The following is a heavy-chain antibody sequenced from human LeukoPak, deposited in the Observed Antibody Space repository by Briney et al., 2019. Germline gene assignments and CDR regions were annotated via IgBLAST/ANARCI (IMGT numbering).Heavy chain of an antibody. V-gene: IGHV4-39*07. CDR3: ARARGRPFDY. J-gene: IGHJ4*02. CDR2: IYDSGST. CDR1: GGSIRSSYYY. D-gene: IGHD3-10*01. Sequence: SETLSLTCTVSGGSIRSSYYYWGWIRQPPGKGLEWIGSIYDSGSTYYNPSLKSRVTISVDTSKNQFSLKLSSVTAADTAVYYCARARGRPFDYWGQGTLVTVSS.